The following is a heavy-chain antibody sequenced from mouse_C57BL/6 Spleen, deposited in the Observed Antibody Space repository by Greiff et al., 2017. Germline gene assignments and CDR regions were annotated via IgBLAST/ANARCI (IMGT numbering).Heavy chain of an antibody. CDR2: IDPSDSYT. Sequence: QVQLQQPGAELVMPGASVKLSCKASCYTFTSYWMHWVKQRPGQGLEWIGEIDPSDSYTNYNKKFKGKSTLTVDKSSSTAYMQLSSLTSEDSAVYYCAREGNYSNYLDYWGQGTTLTVSS. D-gene: IGHD2-5*01. CDR3: AREGNYSNYLDY. V-gene: IGHV1-69*01. CDR1: CYTFTSYW. J-gene: IGHJ2*01.